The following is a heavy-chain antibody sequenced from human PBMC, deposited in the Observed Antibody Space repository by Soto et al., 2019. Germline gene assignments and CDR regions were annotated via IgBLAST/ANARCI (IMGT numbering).Heavy chain of an antibody. CDR1: GCSISSYY. D-gene: IGHD1-7*01. V-gene: IGHV4-30-4*01. J-gene: IGHJ5*02. CDR2: VFYSGST. Sequence: SETLSLTSPVSGCSISSYYWSWIRQPPGKGLEWIGYVFYSGSTYYNPSLKSRVTVSVDTSRNQFSLKPTSVTAADTAVYSCARGHWNYHWLDPWGQGTLVTVSS. CDR3: ARGHWNYHWLDP.